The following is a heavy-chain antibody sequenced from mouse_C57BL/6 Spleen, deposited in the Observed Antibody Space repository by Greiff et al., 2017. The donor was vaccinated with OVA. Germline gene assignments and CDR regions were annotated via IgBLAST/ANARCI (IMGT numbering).Heavy chain of an antibody. CDR3: AREGLRSWFAY. V-gene: IGHV1-26*01. CDR2: INPNNGGT. J-gene: IGHJ3*01. D-gene: IGHD2-4*01. CDR1: GYTFTDYY. Sequence: VQLQQSGPELVKPGASVKISCKASGYTFTDYYMNWVKQSPGKSLEWIGDINPNNGGTSYNQKFKGKATLTVDKSSSTAYMELRSLTSEDSAVYYCAREGLRSWFAYWGQGTLVTVSA.